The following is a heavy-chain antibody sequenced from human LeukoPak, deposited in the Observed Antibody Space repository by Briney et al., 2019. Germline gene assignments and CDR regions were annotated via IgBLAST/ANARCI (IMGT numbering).Heavy chain of an antibody. J-gene: IGHJ4*02. V-gene: IGHV1-18*01. D-gene: IGHD2-21*01. CDR1: RYPFTSHG. CDR3: ARDWPAVIADY. Sequence: ASVKLSCNASRYPFTSHGISWLRQAPGQGLEWMAWISVGNGDTNYAQKFQGRVTLTTDTSTSTAYMELRSLRSDDTAIYYCARDWPAVIADYWGQGTLVTVSS. CDR2: ISVGNGDT.